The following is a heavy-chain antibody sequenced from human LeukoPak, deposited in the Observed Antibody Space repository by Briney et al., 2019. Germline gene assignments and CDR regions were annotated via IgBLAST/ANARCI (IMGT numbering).Heavy chain of an antibody. CDR1: GASISSTNYY. J-gene: IGHJ4*02. V-gene: IGHV4-61*02. CDR3: VRDLGVSLPFDY. Sequence: PSETLSLTCTVSGASISSTNYYWSWIRQSAGKGLEWIGRIYRTGSTNYNPSLKSRVTISLDTSKNQFSLKLSAVTAADTAVYYCVRDLGVSLPFDYWGQGVLVTVYS. D-gene: IGHD2/OR15-2a*01. CDR2: IYRTGST.